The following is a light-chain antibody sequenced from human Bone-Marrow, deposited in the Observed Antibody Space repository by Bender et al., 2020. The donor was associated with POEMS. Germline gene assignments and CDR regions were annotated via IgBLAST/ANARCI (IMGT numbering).Light chain of an antibody. Sequence: SYEVTQPPSVSVSPGQPASITCSGDDLGDKYVAWYQQKPGQSPVLVIYQDTKRPSGIPERFSGSNSGNTATLTISGTQAMDGADYYCQAWDTYSVIFGGGTKLTVL. J-gene: IGLJ2*01. V-gene: IGLV3-1*01. CDR3: QAWDTYSVI. CDR2: QDT. CDR1: DLGDKY.